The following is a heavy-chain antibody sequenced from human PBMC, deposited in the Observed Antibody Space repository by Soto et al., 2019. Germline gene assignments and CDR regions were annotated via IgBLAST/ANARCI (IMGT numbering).Heavy chain of an antibody. V-gene: IGHV4-34*01. J-gene: IGHJ5*02. Sequence: QVQLQQWGAGLLKPSETLSLTCAVYGGSFSCYYWSWIRQPPGKELEWIGEINHSGSTTYNPSLKSRVTISVDTSKNQFSLQLSFVTAADTAVYYCARGVDIVVVPAATKGWFDPWGQGTLVTVSS. CDR3: ARGVDIVVVPAATKGWFDP. CDR1: GGSFSCYY. CDR2: INHSGST. D-gene: IGHD2-2*01.